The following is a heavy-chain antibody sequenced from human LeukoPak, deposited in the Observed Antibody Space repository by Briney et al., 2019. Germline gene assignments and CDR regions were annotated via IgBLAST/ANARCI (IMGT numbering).Heavy chain of an antibody. Sequence: PSENLSLTCAVYGGSFSGYYWSWIRQPPGKGLEWIGEINHSGSTNYNPSLKSRVTISVDTSKNQFSLKLSFVTAADTAVYYRARGLRFLVVWGQGTTVTVSS. CDR3: ARGLRFLVV. J-gene: IGHJ6*02. V-gene: IGHV4-34*01. CDR2: INHSGST. D-gene: IGHD3-3*01. CDR1: GGSFSGYY.